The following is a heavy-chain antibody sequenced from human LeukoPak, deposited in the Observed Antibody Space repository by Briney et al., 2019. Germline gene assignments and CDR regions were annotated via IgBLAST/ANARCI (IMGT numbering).Heavy chain of an antibody. J-gene: IGHJ4*02. CDR2: IIPILGIA. V-gene: IGHV1-69*04. CDR3: ASLVGATRYFDY. Sequence: SVKVSCKASGGTFSSYAISWVRQAPGQGLEWMGRIIPILGIANYAQRFQGRVTITADKSTSTAYMELSSLRSEDTAVYYCASLVGATRYFDYWGQGTLVTVSS. D-gene: IGHD1-26*01. CDR1: GGTFSSYA.